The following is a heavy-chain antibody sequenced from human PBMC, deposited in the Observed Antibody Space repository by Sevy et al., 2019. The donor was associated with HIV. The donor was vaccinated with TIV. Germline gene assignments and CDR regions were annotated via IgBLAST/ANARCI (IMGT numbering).Heavy chain of an antibody. J-gene: IGHJ5*02. CDR2: ISPSGGST. D-gene: IGHD3-16*01. CDR1: GFIINTYA. V-gene: IGHV3-23*01. CDR3: AKEALWGFDP. Sequence: GGSLRLSCSASGFIINTYAMTWVRQAPGKGLDWVSTISPSGGSTYYADSVRGRFSISRDNSKNTVYLEMNSLRAEDTAVYYCAKEALWGFDPWGQGTLVTVSS.